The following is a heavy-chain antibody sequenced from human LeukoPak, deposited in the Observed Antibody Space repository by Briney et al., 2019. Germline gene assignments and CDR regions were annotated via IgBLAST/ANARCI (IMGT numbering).Heavy chain of an antibody. J-gene: IGHJ3*02. CDR1: GGSISSYY. CDR2: IYYSGST. V-gene: IGHV4-59*01. CDR3: VRDMGTTGALLDAFDI. D-gene: IGHD2-8*01. Sequence: SETLSLTCTVSGGSISSYYWSWIRQPPGKGLEWIGYIYYSGSTNYNPSLKSRVTISVDTSKNQFSLKLSSVTAADTAVYYCVRDMGTTGALLDAFDIWGQGTMVTVSS.